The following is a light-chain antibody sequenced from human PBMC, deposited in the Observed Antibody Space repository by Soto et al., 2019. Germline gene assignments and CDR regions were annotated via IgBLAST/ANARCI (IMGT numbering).Light chain of an antibody. J-gene: IGLJ2*01. CDR1: SGSVSTNYY. CDR3: VLYMGSGSVV. V-gene: IGLV8-61*01. Sequence: QTVVTQEPSFSVSPGGTVTLTCGLSSGSVSTNYYPTWYQQTPGQTPRTLIYGTNTRSSGVPDRFSGSILGNKAALTITGAQADDESDYYCVLYMGSGSVVFGGGTKLTVL. CDR2: GTN.